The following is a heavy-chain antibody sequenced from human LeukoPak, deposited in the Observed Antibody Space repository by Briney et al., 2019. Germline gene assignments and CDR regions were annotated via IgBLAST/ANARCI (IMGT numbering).Heavy chain of an antibody. CDR1: GYSISSGYF. CDR3: ARAFCVGECFVLHIFFDS. CDR2: IYKRATV. V-gene: IGHV4-38-2*02. D-gene: IGHD2-21*01. J-gene: IGHJ4*02. Sequence: SETLSLTCTVSGYSISSGYFWGWVRQAPGKGLEWIGSIYKRATVHYNPSLKSRVTISLDTSKNHFSLNLRSMQASDTAVYYCARAFCVGECFVLHIFFDSWGQGTLVTVSS.